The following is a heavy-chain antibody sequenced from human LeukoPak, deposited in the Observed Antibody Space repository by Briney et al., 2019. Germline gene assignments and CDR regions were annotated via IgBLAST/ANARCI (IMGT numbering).Heavy chain of an antibody. CDR3: ARGYYSGSGRYYFDF. D-gene: IGHD3-10*01. J-gene: IGHJ4*02. V-gene: IGHV3-48*03. Sequence: PGGSLRLSCAASGFTFSSYEMNWVRQAPGKGLEWVTYISSSGSTIYYADYVKGRFTVSRDNAKNSLYLQMNNLRAEDTAVYYCARGYYSGSGRYYFDFWGQGTLVTVSS. CDR2: ISSSGSTI. CDR1: GFTFSSYE.